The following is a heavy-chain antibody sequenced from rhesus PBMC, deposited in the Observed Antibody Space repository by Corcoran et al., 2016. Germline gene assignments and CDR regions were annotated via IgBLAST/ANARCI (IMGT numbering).Heavy chain of an antibody. CDR3: ARRGTYIAALDY. CDR2: IYGSGSST. V-gene: IGHV4-169*01. D-gene: IGHD6-13*01. Sequence: QLQLQESGPGLVKPSETLSVTCAVSGGSISRNYWSWTRQPQGKGLEWIGRIYGSGSSTNYNPSLKLRVTLSVDTSKNQLSLKLSSVTAADTALYYCARRGTYIAALDYWGQGVLVTVSS. J-gene: IGHJ4*01. CDR1: GGSISRNY.